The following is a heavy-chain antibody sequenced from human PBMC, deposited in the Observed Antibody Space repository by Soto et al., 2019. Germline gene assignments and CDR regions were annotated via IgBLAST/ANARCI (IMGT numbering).Heavy chain of an antibody. Sequence: GGSLRLSCAASGFTVSSNYMSWVRQAPGKGLEWVSVIYSGGSTYYAGSVRGRFTISRDNSKNTLYLQMKSLRAEDTAVYYCARDPPATRHGMDVWGQGTTVTVSS. J-gene: IGHJ6*02. CDR3: ARDPPATRHGMDV. CDR2: IYSGGST. CDR1: GFTVSSNY. V-gene: IGHV3-53*01.